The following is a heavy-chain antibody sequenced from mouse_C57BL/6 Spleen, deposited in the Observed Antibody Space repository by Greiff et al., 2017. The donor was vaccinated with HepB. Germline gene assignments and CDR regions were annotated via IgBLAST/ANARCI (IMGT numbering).Heavy chain of an antibody. Sequence: QVQLQQPGAELVRPGTSVKLSCKASGYTFTSYWMHWVKQRPGQGLEWIGVIDPSDSYTNYNQKFKGKATLTVDTSSSTAYMQLSSLTSEDSAVYYCARKGIYYDYDWYFDVWGTGTTVTVSS. D-gene: IGHD2-4*01. J-gene: IGHJ1*03. V-gene: IGHV1-59*01. CDR1: GYTFTSYW. CDR2: IDPSDSYT. CDR3: ARKGIYYDYDWYFDV.